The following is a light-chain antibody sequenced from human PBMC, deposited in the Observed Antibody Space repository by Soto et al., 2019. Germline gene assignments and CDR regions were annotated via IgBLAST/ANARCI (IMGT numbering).Light chain of an antibody. CDR1: TSDVGGNKF. V-gene: IGLV2-14*01. Sequence: QSVPTQPASVSGSPGQSITISCIGTTSDVGGNKFVSWFQRHPGKAPQLIIYDGTSRPSGVSDRFSGSKSGNTASLTISGLQAEDEAEYFCSSFTTKSTPYVFGTGTKLTVL. J-gene: IGLJ1*01. CDR2: DGT. CDR3: SSFTTKSTPYV.